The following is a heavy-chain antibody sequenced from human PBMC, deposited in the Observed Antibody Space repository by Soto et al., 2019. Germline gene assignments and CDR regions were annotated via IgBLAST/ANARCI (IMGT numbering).Heavy chain of an antibody. CDR1: GGTFSSYT. D-gene: IGHD2-2*01. CDR3: ARVPDIVVVPAAMIEGYYYYGMDV. Sequence: GASVKVSCKASGGTFSSYTISWVRQAPGQGLEWMGRIIPILGIANYAQKFQGRVTITADKSTSTAYMELSSLRSEDTAVYYCARVPDIVVVPAAMIEGYYYYGMDVWAQGNTVPVSS. V-gene: IGHV1-69*02. J-gene: IGHJ6*02. CDR2: IIPILGIA.